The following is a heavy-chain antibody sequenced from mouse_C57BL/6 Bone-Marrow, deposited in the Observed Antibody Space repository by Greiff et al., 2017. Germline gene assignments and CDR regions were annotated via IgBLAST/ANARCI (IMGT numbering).Heavy chain of an antibody. V-gene: IGHV14-4*01. CDR1: GFNIKDDY. CDR3: TTYYYGS. Sequence: EVQLQQSGAELVRPGASVKLSCTASGFNIKDDYMHWVKQRPEQGLEWIGWIDPENGDTEYASKFQGKATITADPSSNTAYLQLSSLTSEDTAVYYCTTYYYGSWGQGTTLTVSS. CDR2: IDPENGDT. D-gene: IGHD1-1*01. J-gene: IGHJ2*01.